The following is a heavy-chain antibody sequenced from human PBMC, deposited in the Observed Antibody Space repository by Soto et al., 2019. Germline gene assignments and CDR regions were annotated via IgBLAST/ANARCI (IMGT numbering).Heavy chain of an antibody. J-gene: IGHJ6*02. Sequence: GASVKVSCKASGYTFTNYAIHWVRQAPGQRLEWMGWINAGNGNTKYSQKFQGRVTITRDTSASTAYMELSSLRSEDTAVYYCARHDCISSSCYYYYYYGMDVWGQGTTVTVSS. D-gene: IGHD2-2*01. CDR1: GYTFTNYA. V-gene: IGHV1-3*01. CDR2: INAGNGNT. CDR3: ARHDCISSSCYYYYYYGMDV.